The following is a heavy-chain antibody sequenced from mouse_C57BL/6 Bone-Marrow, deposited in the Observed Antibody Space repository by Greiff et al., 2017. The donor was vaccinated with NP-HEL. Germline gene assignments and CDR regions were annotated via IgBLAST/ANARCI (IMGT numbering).Heavy chain of an antibody. CDR3: ARSYDGYY. J-gene: IGHJ2*01. CDR2: IDPSDSYT. V-gene: IGHV1-50*01. D-gene: IGHD2-3*01. CDR1: GYTFTSYW. Sequence: VQRVESGAELVKPGASVKLSCKASGYTFTSYWMQWVKQRPGQGLEWIGEIDPSDSYTNYNQKFKGKATLTVDTSSSTAYMQLSSLTSEDSAVYYCARSYDGYYWGQGTTLTVSS.